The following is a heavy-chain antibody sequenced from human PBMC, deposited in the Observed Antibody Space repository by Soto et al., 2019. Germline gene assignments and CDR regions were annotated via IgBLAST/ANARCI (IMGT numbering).Heavy chain of an antibody. D-gene: IGHD3-10*01. J-gene: IGHJ5*02. V-gene: IGHV3-23*01. CDR3: VKNSGWFKT. Sequence: QLLQSGGGLVQPGGSLTLSCAASGFTFGTTDMSWVRQAPGEGLEWVSTIDGSGGITYYADSVKGRFTISRDNSRNTVYLQMNSRRGDDTALYYCVKNSGWFKTWGQGALVTVSS. CDR1: GFTFGTTD. CDR2: IDGSGGIT.